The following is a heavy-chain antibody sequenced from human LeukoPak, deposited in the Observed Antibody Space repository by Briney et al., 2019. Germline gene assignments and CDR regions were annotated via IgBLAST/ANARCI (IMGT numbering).Heavy chain of an antibody. J-gene: IGHJ4*02. CDR2: INTNTGNP. D-gene: IGHD3-10*01. CDR1: GYTFSDHA. CDR3: AREVRGVWEPALDY. V-gene: IGHV7-4-1*02. Sequence: ASVKVSCKASGYTFSDHAINWVRQAPGLGLEWMGWINTNTGNPAYAQDFTGRFVFSLDTSVNTAYLQISSLKADDTAIYYCAREVRGVWEPALDYWGQGTLVTVSS.